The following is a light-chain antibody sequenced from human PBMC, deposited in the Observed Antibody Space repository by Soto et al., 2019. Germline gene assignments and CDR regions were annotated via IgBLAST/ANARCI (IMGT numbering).Light chain of an antibody. CDR2: GAS. CDR3: QQYNNWPSWT. J-gene: IGKJ1*01. CDR1: QSVSSN. V-gene: IGKV3-15*01. Sequence: EIVMTQSPATLSVSRGERATLSCRASQSVSSNLAWYQQKPGQAPRLLIYGASTRATGIPARFSGSGSGTEFTLTISSLQSEEFAVYYCQQYNNWPSWTFGQGTKVEIK.